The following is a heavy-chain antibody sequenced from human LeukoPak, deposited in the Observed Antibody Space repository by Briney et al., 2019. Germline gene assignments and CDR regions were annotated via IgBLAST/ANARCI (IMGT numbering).Heavy chain of an antibody. J-gene: IGHJ4*02. Sequence: GGSLRLSCEASGFTFSNYWMHWVRQAPGKGLVWVSRINSDGTVTNYADSVKGRFTVSRDNAKNTLYLQMNSLGADDTAVYYCITVTIAWGQGTLVTVSS. CDR2: INSDGTVT. CDR3: ITVTIA. V-gene: IGHV3-74*01. D-gene: IGHD4-17*01. CDR1: GFTFSNYW.